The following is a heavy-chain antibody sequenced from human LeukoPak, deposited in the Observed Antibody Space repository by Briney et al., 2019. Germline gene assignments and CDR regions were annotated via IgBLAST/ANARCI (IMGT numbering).Heavy chain of an antibody. J-gene: IGHJ6*03. Sequence: SVTLSCKASGYTFTSYGINWGRQPTGQGLEWMGWMNPNSGNTGYAQKFQGRVTITRNTSISTAYMELSSLRSEDTAVYYCARGGLRFLEWSPYYYYMDVWGKGTTVTVSS. V-gene: IGHV1-8*03. D-gene: IGHD3-3*01. CDR3: ARGGLRFLEWSPYYYYMDV. CDR2: MNPNSGNT. CDR1: GYTFTSYG.